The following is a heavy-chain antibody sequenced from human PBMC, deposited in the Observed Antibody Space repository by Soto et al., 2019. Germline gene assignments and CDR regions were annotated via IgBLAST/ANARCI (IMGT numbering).Heavy chain of an antibody. J-gene: IGHJ4*02. Sequence: QVQLVQSGAEVKKPGASVEVSCKASGYTFTSYGISWVRQAPGQGLEWMGWISAYNGNTNYAQKLQGRVTMTTDTSTSTAYMELRSLRSDDTAVYYCARDDYYYGSGSPFDYWGQGTLVTVSS. CDR1: GYTFTSYG. CDR2: ISAYNGNT. V-gene: IGHV1-18*01. CDR3: ARDDYYYGSGSPFDY. D-gene: IGHD3-10*01.